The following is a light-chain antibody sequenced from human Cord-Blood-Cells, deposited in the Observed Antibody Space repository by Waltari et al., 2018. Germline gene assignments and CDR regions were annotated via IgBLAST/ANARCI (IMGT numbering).Light chain of an antibody. CDR2: DAS. J-gene: IGKJ4*01. V-gene: IGKV1-33*01. Sequence: DTQMTQSPSSLSASVGERVTITCQASQDISHYLNWYQQKPGKAPKLLIYDASNLETGVPSRFSGSGSGTDFTFTISSLQPEDIATYYCQQYDNLPLTFGGGTKVEIK. CDR1: QDISHY. CDR3: QQYDNLPLT.